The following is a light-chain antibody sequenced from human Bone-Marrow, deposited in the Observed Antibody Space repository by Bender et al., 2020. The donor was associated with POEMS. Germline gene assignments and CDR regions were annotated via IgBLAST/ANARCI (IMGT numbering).Light chain of an antibody. V-gene: IGLV1-44*01. CDR3: AVWDDSLNGWV. CDR2: SSH. J-gene: IGLJ3*02. Sequence: QSVLTQPPSASGTPGQRVTISCSGGSSNIGAHAVNWYQHLPGTAPKLLIYSSHQRPSEVPDRFSGSRSGTSASLAISGRQSEDEADYYCAVWDDSLNGWVFGGGTKLSVL. CDR1: SSNIGAHA.